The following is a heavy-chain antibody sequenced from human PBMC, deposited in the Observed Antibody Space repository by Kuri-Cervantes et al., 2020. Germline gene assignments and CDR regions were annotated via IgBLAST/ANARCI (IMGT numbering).Heavy chain of an antibody. CDR1: GGSFSGYY. D-gene: IGHD3-9*01. Sequence: SETLSLTCAVYGGSFSGYYWSWIRQPPGKGLEWIGSIYYSGSTYYNPSLKSRVTISVDTSKNQFSLKLSSVTAADTAVYYCARVADGYDILTGYTIDYWGQGTLVTVSS. CDR3: ARVADGYDILTGYTIDY. V-gene: IGHV4-34*01. CDR2: IYYSGST. J-gene: IGHJ4*02.